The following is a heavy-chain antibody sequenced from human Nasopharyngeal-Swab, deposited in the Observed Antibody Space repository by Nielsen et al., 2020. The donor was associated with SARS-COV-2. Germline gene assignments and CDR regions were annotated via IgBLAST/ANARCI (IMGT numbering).Heavy chain of an antibody. CDR2: IYYSGST. V-gene: IGHV4-30-4*02. J-gene: IGHJ4*02. D-gene: IGHD2-21*01. Sequence: SETLSLTCAVSGGSISSGGYYWSWIRQPPGKGLEWIGYIYYSGSTYYNPSLKSRVTISVDTSKNQFSLKLSSVTAADTAVYYCAGVVVPSGSFDYWGQGTLVTVSS. CDR1: GGSISSGGYY. CDR3: AGVVVPSGSFDY.